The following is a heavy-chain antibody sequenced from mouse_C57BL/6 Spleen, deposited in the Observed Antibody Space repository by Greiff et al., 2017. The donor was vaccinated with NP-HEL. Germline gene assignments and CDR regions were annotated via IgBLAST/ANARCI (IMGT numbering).Heavy chain of an antibody. J-gene: IGHJ2*01. V-gene: IGHV1-55*01. D-gene: IGHD1-1*01. CDR3: ERTSTVVGYFDY. CDR1: GYTFTSYW. Sequence: VQLKQPGAELVKPGASVKMSCKASGYTFTSYWITWVKQRPGQGLEWIGDIYPGSGSTNYNEKFKSKATLTVDTSSSTAYMPLSSLTSEDSAVYYCERTSTVVGYFDYWGQGTTLTVSS. CDR2: IYPGSGST.